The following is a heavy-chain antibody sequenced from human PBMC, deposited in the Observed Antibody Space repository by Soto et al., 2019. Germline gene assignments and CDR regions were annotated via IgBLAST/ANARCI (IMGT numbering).Heavy chain of an antibody. CDR3: ARVYCSGGGCYGIDY. D-gene: IGHD2-15*01. CDR1: GDTVTSYY. J-gene: IGHJ4*02. Sequence: QVQLVQSGAEVTKPGASVKISCKASGDTVTSYYMHWVRQAPGQGLEWMGIINPSGDTSYAQKFQGRVTMTRDTSTSTVYMELSSLRSEDTAVYYCARVYCSGGGCYGIDYWGQGTLVTVSS. V-gene: IGHV1-46*01. CDR2: INPSGDT.